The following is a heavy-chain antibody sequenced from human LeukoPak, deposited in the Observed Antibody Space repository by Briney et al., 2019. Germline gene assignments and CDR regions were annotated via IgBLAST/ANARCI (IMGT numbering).Heavy chain of an antibody. J-gene: IGHJ4*02. D-gene: IGHD3-22*01. CDR2: ISYDGNNK. Sequence: PGRSLRLSCAASGFTFSSYGMHWVRQAPGTGLEWVAVISYDGNNKYFADSVKGRFTISRDNSKNTLYLQMNSLRAEDTAVYYCAGPGFFDSSGYYYYWGQRTLVTVSS. CDR3: AGPGFFDSSGYYYY. CDR1: GFTFSSYG. V-gene: IGHV3-30*03.